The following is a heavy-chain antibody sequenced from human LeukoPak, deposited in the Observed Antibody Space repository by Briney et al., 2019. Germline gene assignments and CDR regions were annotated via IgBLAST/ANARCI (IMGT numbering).Heavy chain of an antibody. J-gene: IGHJ6*02. D-gene: IGHD6-13*01. Sequence: SETLSLTCAVYGGSFSGYYWSWIRQPPGKGLEWIGEINHSGSTNYNPSLKSRVTISVDTPKNQFSLKLSSVTAADTAVYYCASASSWYRFYYYYGMDVWGQGTTVTVSS. CDR3: ASASSWYRFYYYYGMDV. V-gene: IGHV4-34*01. CDR2: INHSGST. CDR1: GGSFSGYY.